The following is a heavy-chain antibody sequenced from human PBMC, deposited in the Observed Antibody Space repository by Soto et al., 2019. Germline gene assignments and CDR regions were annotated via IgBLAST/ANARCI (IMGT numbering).Heavy chain of an antibody. CDR1: GFTFSSYS. D-gene: IGHD2-15*01. Sequence: PGGSMRLSCAASGFTFSSYSMNWVRQAPGKGLEWVSSISSSSSYIYYADSVKGRFTISRDNAKNSLYLQMNSLRAEDTAVYYCARVIRVDYYMDVWGKGTTVTVSS. V-gene: IGHV3-21*01. CDR3: ARVIRVDYYMDV. J-gene: IGHJ6*03. CDR2: ISSSSSYI.